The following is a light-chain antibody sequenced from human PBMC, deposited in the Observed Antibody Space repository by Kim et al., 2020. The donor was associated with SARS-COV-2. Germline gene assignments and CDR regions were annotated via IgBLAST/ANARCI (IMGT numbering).Light chain of an antibody. CDR3: QQYDDWPTWT. J-gene: IGKJ1*01. V-gene: IGKV3-15*01. CDR2: AAS. CDR1: QSVSVN. Sequence: SPGERATLSCRARQSVSVNFAWYQQKPGQAPRLLIYAASTRATGVPARFSGSGSGTEFTLTITSLQSEDSAVYYCQQYDDWPTWTFGQGTKVDIK.